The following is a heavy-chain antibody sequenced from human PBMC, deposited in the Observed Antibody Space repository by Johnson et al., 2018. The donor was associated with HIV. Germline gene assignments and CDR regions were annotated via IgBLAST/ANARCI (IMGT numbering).Heavy chain of an antibody. CDR3: ARDGYSGGFDI. D-gene: IGHD2-21*01. Sequence: VLLVESGGGLVQPGGSLRLSCAASGFTVGSNYMNWVRQAPGKGLEWVSVISGSGGSTYYADSVKGRFTISRDNSKNTLYLQMNSLKTEDTAVYYCARDGYSGGFDIWGQGTMVTVSS. V-gene: IGHV3-23*04. J-gene: IGHJ3*02. CDR1: GFTVGSNY. CDR2: ISGSGGST.